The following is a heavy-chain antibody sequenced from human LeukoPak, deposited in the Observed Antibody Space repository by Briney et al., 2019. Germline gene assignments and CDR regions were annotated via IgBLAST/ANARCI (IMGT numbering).Heavy chain of an antibody. CDR3: ARRMKGSGSYYYFDY. CDR2: IYYSGST. J-gene: IGHJ4*02. V-gene: IGHV4-59*08. CDR1: GGSISSYY. D-gene: IGHD1-26*01. Sequence: SGTLSLTCTVSGGSISSYYWSWIRQPPGKGLEWIGYIYYSGSTNYNPSLKSRVTISVDTSKNQFSLKLSSVTAADTAVYYCARRMKGSGSYYYFDYWGQGTLVTVSS.